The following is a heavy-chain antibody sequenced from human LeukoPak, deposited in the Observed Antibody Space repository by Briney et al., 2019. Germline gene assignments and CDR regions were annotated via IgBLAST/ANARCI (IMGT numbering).Heavy chain of an antibody. Sequence: GGSLRLSCAASGFTFSSFAMSWVRQAPGKGLEWVSGISGDDGITYYADSVKGRFTISRGNSKNTLYLQINSLRAEDTAVYYCAKGGQSGIYSSLDYWGQGTLVTVSS. CDR1: GFTFSSFA. CDR2: ISGDDGIT. CDR3: AKGGQSGIYSSLDY. J-gene: IGHJ4*02. V-gene: IGHV3-23*01. D-gene: IGHD1-26*01.